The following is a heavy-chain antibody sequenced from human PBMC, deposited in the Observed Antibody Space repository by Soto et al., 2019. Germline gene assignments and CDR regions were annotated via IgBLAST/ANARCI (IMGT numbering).Heavy chain of an antibody. CDR3: ATWHLREHAYDI. D-gene: IGHD5-12*01. J-gene: IGHJ3*02. CDR2: INTDGSDT. CDR1: GFTFSVYW. Sequence: GGSLRLSCEASGFTFSVYWMHWVRQPPGKGLVWVSRINTDGSDTRYADSVKGRFTTSIDSSRTTVYLQMRDLRPEDTALYFCATWHLREHAYDIWGQGTMVTVSS. V-gene: IGHV3-74*01.